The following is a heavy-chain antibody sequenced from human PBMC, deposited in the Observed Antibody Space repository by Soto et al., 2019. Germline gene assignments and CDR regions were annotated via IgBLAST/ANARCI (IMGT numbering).Heavy chain of an antibody. CDR3: ASELELLTYYYYGMDV. V-gene: IGHV4-39*01. D-gene: IGHD1-7*01. J-gene: IGHJ6*02. CDR2: IYYSGST. CDR1: GGSISSSSYY. Sequence: PSETLSLTCTVSGGSISSSSYYWGWIRQPPGKGLEWIGSIYYSGSTYYNPSLKSRVTISVDTSKNQFSLKLSSVTAADTAVYYCASELELLTYYYYGMDVWGHGATVTVSS.